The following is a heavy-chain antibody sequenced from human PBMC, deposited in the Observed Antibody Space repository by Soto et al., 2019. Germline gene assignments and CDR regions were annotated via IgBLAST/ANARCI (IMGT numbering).Heavy chain of an antibody. CDR2: ISGSSNTI. J-gene: IGHJ6*02. CDR3: ARGFDLQYGMDV. V-gene: IGHV3-48*02. CDR1: GFTLGPYS. D-gene: IGHD3-10*01. Sequence: PAGSQTPSLAGSGFTLGPYSIKLGRLGPRKGLEWISYISGSSNTINYADSVKGRFTISRDNTKNSLYLQMNSLRDEDTAVYYCARGFDLQYGMDVWGQGTTVTVSS.